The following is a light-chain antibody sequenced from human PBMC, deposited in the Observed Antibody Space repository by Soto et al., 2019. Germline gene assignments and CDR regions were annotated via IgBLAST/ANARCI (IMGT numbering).Light chain of an antibody. CDR2: GTS. J-gene: IGKJ1*01. CDR3: QQFGNSPLFS. CDR1: QIISTNY. Sequence: EVVLTQSPDTLSLSLGDRATLSCRASQIISTNYLAWYQQRPGQTPRLLIYGTSNRATGVPDRFSGSGSGTDFSLTISSLEPEDFAVYYCQQFGNSPLFSFGEGTKVDNK. V-gene: IGKV3-20*01.